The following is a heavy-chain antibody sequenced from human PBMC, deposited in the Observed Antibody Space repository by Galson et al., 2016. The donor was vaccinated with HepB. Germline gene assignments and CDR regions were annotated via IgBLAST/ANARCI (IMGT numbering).Heavy chain of an antibody. CDR1: GYTFINYA. D-gene: IGHD2-21*01. CDR2: ISTYNGNP. CDR3: AGYLSRRGGIDY. V-gene: IGHV1-18*01. J-gene: IGHJ4*02. Sequence: SVKVSCKASGYTFINYAITWVRQAPGQGLESMGWISTYNGNPYYAQNSQGRVTMTTNTSTSTAYLELRSLRSDDTAVYFCAGYLSRRGGIDYWGQGTLVAVSS.